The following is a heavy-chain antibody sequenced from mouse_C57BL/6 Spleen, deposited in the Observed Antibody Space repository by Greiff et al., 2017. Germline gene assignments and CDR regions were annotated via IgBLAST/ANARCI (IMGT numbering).Heavy chain of an antibody. CDR2: IYPGDGDT. D-gene: IGHD2-3*01. J-gene: IGHJ3*01. CDR3: ARFYDGYYESAY. V-gene: IGHV1-82*01. CDR1: GYAFSSSW. Sequence: QVQLQQSGPELVKPGASVKISCKASGYAFSSSWMNWVKQRPGKGLEWIGRIYPGDGDTNYNGKFKGKATLTADKSSSTAYMQLSSLTSEDSAVYFCARFYDGYYESAYWGQGTLVTVSA.